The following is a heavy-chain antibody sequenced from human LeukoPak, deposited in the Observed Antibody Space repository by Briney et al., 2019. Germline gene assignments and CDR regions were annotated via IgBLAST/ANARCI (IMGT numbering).Heavy chain of an antibody. Sequence: GESLKISCKGSGFIFTGYWIVWVRQMPGKGLEWMGIIYPADSETTYSPSFQGQITISADKSIKTAYLQWSSLKASDTAMYYCARPLQGIVGATGFDYWGQGTLVTVSS. J-gene: IGHJ4*02. V-gene: IGHV5-51*01. D-gene: IGHD1-26*01. CDR2: IYPADSET. CDR3: ARPLQGIVGATGFDY. CDR1: GFIFTGYW.